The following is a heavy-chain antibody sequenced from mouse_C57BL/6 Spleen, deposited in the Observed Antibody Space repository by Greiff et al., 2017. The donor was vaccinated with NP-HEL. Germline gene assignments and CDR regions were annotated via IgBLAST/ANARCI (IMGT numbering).Heavy chain of an antibody. Sequence: VQLVESGAELVKPGASVKISCKASGYAFSSYWMNWVKQRPGKGLEWIGQIYPGDGDTNYNGKFKGKATLTADKSSSTAYMQLSSLTSEDSAVYFCARGGYSNYPYFDYWGQGTTLTVSS. V-gene: IGHV1-80*01. CDR3: ARGGYSNYPYFDY. D-gene: IGHD2-5*01. CDR1: GYAFSSYW. J-gene: IGHJ2*01. CDR2: IYPGDGDT.